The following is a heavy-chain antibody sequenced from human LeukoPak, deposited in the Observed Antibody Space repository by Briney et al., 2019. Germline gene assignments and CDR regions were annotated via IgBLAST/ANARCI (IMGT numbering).Heavy chain of an antibody. CDR2: IYTSGST. CDR3: ARHLRNGDYINYYFDY. D-gene: IGHD4-17*01. CDR1: GGSISGRSYY. Sequence: PSETLSLTCTVSGGSISGRSYYWSWIRQPAGKGLEWIGRIYTSGSTNYNPSLKSRVTISVDTSKNQFSLRLSSVTAADTAVYYCARHLRNGDYINYYFDYWGQGTLVTVSS. J-gene: IGHJ4*02. V-gene: IGHV4-61*02.